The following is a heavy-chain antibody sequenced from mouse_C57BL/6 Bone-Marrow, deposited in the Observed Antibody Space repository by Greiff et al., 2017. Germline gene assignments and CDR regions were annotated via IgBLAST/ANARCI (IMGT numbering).Heavy chain of an antibody. D-gene: IGHD2-3*01. Sequence: VHVKQSGAELVRPGASVQLSCTASGFNIKDDYIHWVKQRPEQGLEWIGWIDPEIGDTEYASKFQGKATITSDTSSNTAYLQLSSLTSEDTAVYYCSSFDGIYFDFWGQGTPLTVAS. V-gene: IGHV14-4*01. J-gene: IGHJ2*01. CDR1: GFNIKDDY. CDR2: IDPEIGDT. CDR3: SSFDGIYFDF.